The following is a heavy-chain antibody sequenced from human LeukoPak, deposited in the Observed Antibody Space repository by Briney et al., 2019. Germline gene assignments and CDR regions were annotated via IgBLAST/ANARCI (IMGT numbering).Heavy chain of an antibody. J-gene: IGHJ6*02. Sequence: GGSLRLSCAASGFTFSSNYMSWVRQAPGKGLEWVSVIYSGGSTYYADSVKGRFTISRDNSKNALYLQMNSLRAEDTAVYYCARDPDYYYGMDVWGQGTTVTVSS. CDR2: IYSGGST. CDR3: ARDPDYYYGMDV. CDR1: GFTFSSNY. V-gene: IGHV3-53*01.